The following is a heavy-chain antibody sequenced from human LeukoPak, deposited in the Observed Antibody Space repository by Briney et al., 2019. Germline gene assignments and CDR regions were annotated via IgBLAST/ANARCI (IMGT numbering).Heavy chain of an antibody. V-gene: IGHV1-18*01. J-gene: IGHJ6*02. Sequence: ASVKVSCKASGYTFTSYGISWVRQAPGQGLEWMGWISAYNGNTNYAQKLQGRVTMTTDTSTSTAYMELRSLRSDDTVVYYCARGVIVVVPAAIPDYYYGMDVWGQGTTVTVSS. D-gene: IGHD2-2*01. CDR1: GYTFTSYG. CDR2: ISAYNGNT. CDR3: ARGVIVVVPAAIPDYYYGMDV.